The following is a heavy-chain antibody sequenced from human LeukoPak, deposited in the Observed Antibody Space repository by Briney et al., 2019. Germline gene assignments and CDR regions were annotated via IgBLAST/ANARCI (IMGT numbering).Heavy chain of an antibody. CDR2: IQSKTDGGTT. CDR3: TTSPPYCSGGSCFDY. D-gene: IGHD2-15*01. Sequence: GGSLRLSCAASGFTFSNAWMSWVRQAPGKGLEWVGRIQSKTDGGTTDYAAPVKGRFTISRDDSKNTLYLQMNSLKTEDTAVYYCTTSPPYCSGGSCFDYWGQGTLVTVSS. J-gene: IGHJ4*02. CDR1: GFTFSNAW. V-gene: IGHV3-15*01.